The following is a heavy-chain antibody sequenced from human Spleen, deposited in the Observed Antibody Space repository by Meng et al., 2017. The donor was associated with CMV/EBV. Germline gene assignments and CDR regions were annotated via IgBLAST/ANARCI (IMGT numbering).Heavy chain of an antibody. J-gene: IGHJ6*02. CDR1: GFTFSSYW. CDR3: ARVPDYDFWSGYYAYYYGMDV. V-gene: IGHV3-74*01. Sequence: GESLKISCAASGFTFSSYWMHWVRQAPGKGLVWVSRINSDGSSTSYADSVKGRFTISRDSAKNTLYLQMNSLRAEDTAVYYCARVPDYDFWSGYYAYYYGMDVWGQGTTVTVSS. CDR2: INSDGSST. D-gene: IGHD3-3*01.